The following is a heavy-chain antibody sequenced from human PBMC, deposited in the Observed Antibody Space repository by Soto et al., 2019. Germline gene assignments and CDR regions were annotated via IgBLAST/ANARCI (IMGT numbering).Heavy chain of an antibody. V-gene: IGHV3-23*01. CDR3: AKDPTSRDIVVVPAYFDY. CDR2: ISGSGGST. D-gene: IGHD2-2*01. Sequence: EVQLLESGGGLVQPGGSLRLSCAASGFTFSSYAMSWVRQAPGKGLEWVSAISGSGGSTYYGDSVKGPFTISRDNSKNTLYLQMNSLRAEDTAVYYCAKDPTSRDIVVVPAYFDYWGQGTLVTVSS. CDR1: GFTFSSYA. J-gene: IGHJ4*02.